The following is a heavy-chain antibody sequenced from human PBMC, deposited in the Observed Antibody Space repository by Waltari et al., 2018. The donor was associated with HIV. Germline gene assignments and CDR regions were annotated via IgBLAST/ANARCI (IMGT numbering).Heavy chain of an antibody. CDR1: GFTFSSYS. CDR3: ARDRYSSSYYDY. D-gene: IGHD6-6*01. CDR2: LSHDGSNK. V-gene: IGHV3-30*04. Sequence: QVHLVESGGGVVQPGRSLRISCAASGFTFSSYSMHWVRQAPGKGLEWVAVLSHDGSNKYYADAVKGRFTISRDNSKNTLYLQMNSLRSEDTAVYYCARDRYSSSYYDYWGQGTRVTVSS. J-gene: IGHJ4*02.